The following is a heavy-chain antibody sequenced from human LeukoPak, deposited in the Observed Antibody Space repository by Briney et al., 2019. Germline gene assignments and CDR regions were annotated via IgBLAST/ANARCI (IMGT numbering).Heavy chain of an antibody. CDR3: AKGGSSGWYGKYYFDY. CDR2: IYSDGST. CDR1: GFTVSSNY. Sequence: GGSLRLSCAASGFTVSSNYMSWVRQAPGKGLEWVSVIYSDGSTFNADSVKGRFTISRDNSKNTLYLQVNSLRAEDTAVYYCAKGGSSGWYGKYYFDYWGQGTLVTVSS. J-gene: IGHJ4*02. D-gene: IGHD6-19*01. V-gene: IGHV3-66*01.